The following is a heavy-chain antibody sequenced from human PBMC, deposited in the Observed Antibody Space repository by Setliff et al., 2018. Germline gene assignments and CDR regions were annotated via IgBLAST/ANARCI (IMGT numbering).Heavy chain of an antibody. Sequence: SETLSLTCTVSGGSITSSSYYWGWVRQPPGKGLEWIGTIFWSGTTYYNPSLNSRGTISVDTSRDQFSLKLSSVTAADTAVYYCARLWNLGAFDIWGQGTMVTVSS. D-gene: IGHD1-7*01. J-gene: IGHJ3*02. V-gene: IGHV4-39*07. CDR2: IFWSGTT. CDR3: ARLWNLGAFDI. CDR1: GGSITSSSYY.